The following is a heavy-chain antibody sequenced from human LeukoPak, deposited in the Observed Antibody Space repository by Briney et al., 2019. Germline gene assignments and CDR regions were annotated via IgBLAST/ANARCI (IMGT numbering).Heavy chain of an antibody. Sequence: PSETLSLTCTVFGGSISSYYWSWIRQPPGKGLEWIGYIYYSGSTNYNPSLKSRVTISVDTSKNQFSLKLSSVTAADTAVYYCARDYDSSGYYYGSAFDIWGQGTMVTVSS. V-gene: IGHV4-59*01. CDR1: GGSISSYY. D-gene: IGHD3-22*01. CDR2: IYYSGST. CDR3: ARDYDSSGYYYGSAFDI. J-gene: IGHJ3*02.